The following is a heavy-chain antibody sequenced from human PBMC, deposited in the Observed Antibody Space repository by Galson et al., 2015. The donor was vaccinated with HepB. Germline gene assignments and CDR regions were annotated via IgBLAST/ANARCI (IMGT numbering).Heavy chain of an antibody. V-gene: IGHV4-39*07. CDR3: ARCQGSLHYDFWSAHSARIKNYYYYMDV. J-gene: IGHJ6*03. Sequence: LSLTCTVSGDSISSSNYYWGWIRQPPGKGLEWIGTIYYRESTYYNPSLKSRVTILVDTSQNNFSLKLSSVTAADTAVYYCARCQGSLHYDFWSAHSARIKNYYYYMDVWGKGTTVTVSS. D-gene: IGHD3-3*01. CDR1: GDSISSSNYY. CDR2: IYYREST.